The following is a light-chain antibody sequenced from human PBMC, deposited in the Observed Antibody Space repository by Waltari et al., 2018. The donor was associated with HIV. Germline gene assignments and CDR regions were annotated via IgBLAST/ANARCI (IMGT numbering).Light chain of an antibody. CDR2: VDSDGSH. Sequence: QLVLTQSPSASASLGASVKLTCSLSSGHSTYAIAWHQHQPGKGPRFLMKVDSDGSHRKADAIPDRFSGSASGPERYLTISSLQSEDEGDYYCQTWGAGIVVFGGGTKLSVL. CDR1: SGHSTYA. CDR3: QTWGAGIVV. J-gene: IGLJ2*01. V-gene: IGLV4-69*01.